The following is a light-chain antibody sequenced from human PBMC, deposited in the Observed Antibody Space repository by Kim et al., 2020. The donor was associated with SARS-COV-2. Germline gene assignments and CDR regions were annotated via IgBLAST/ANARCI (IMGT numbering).Light chain of an antibody. J-gene: IGLJ2*01. V-gene: IGLV3-19*01. Sequence: SSELTQDPAVSVALGQTVRITCQGDSLRSYYATWYQQKPGQAPILVIYGKNNRPSGIPDRFSGSSSGNTASLTITGTQAGDEADYYCNSRDSNDNVAFGR. CDR3: NSRDSNDNVA. CDR2: GKN. CDR1: SLRSYY.